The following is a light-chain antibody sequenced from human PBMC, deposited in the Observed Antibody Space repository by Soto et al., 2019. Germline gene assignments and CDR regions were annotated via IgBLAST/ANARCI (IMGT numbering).Light chain of an antibody. CDR3: QHYNSYPEA. CDR1: QRIGSY. J-gene: IGKJ1*01. CDR2: AAS. V-gene: IGKV1-39*01. Sequence: DIQMTQSPSSLSASVGDRGTITCRASQRIGSYLNWYQQKPGKAPKLXIYAASSLQSGVPSRFSGSGSGTDFTLTISSLQPDDFETYYCQHYNSYPEAFGQGTKVDI.